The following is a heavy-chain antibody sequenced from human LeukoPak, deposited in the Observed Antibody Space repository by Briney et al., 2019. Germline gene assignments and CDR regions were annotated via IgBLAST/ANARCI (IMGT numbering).Heavy chain of an antibody. J-gene: IGHJ4*02. CDR3: ARAGPGSGWYFDY. CDR1: GYDFTSVG. D-gene: IGHD6-19*01. V-gene: IGHV1-18*01. CDR2: ISPYNGNT. Sequence: ASVTVSCKASGYDFTSVGITWVRRAPGQGLEWMGWISPYNGNTRYAQKFQGRVAMTTDTSTTTAYMELGGLRFNDTAVYYCARAGPGSGWYFDYWGQGTLVTVSS.